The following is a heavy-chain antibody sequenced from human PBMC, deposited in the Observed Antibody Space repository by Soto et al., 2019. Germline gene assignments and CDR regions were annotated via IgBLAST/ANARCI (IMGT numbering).Heavy chain of an antibody. D-gene: IGHD2-2*01. Sequence: QITLKASGPTLVKPTQTLTLTCTFSGFSLSADGVGVGWMRQPPGKALQWLALIYWDDDKPYRPSLKSTLTITKDTSKNQVVVTLTKMGLVATATYCCEHAYGGTSWPNDAFDVWGQGTVVTVSS. CDR3: EHAYGGTSWPNDAFDV. CDR1: GFSLSADGVG. V-gene: IGHV2-5*02. CDR2: IYWDDDK. J-gene: IGHJ3*01.